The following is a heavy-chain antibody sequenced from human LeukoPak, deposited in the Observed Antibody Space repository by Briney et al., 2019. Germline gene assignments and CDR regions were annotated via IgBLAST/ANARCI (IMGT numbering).Heavy chain of an antibody. D-gene: IGHD4-17*01. Sequence: GGSLRLSSAASGFTFSSYWMSWVCQAPGKGLWRGANINQDGGETNYVDSVKGRFTISRDNAKKSLYLQMNSLRAEDTAVYYCARDVRYGDYFHYYYMDVWGKGTTVTVSS. CDR2: INQDGGET. CDR1: GFTFSSYW. J-gene: IGHJ6*03. V-gene: IGHV3-7*01. CDR3: ARDVRYGDYFHYYYMDV.